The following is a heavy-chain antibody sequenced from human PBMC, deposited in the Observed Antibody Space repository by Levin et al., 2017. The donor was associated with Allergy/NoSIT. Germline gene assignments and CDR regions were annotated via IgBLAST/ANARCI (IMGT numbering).Heavy chain of an antibody. J-gene: IGHJ4*02. D-gene: IGHD2-21*01. V-gene: IGHV1-69*13. CDR3: ARVGRRDIFVDY. CDR2: IIPIFGTA. CDR1: GGTFSSYA. Sequence: ASVKVSCKASGGTFSSYAISWVRQAPGQGLEWMGGIIPIFGTANYAQKFQGRVTITADESTSTAYMELSSLRSEDTAVYYCARVGRRDIFVDYWGQGTLVTVSS.